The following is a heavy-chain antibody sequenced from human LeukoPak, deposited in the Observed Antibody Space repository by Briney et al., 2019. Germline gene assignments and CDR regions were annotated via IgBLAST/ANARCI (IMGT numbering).Heavy chain of an antibody. Sequence: PGGSLRLSCAASGFTFSTYSMNWVRQAPGKGLEWVSSISSSSSYIYYADSVKGRFTISRDNAKNSLYLQMNSLRAEDTAVYYCARDLGSSVAGTIGYWGQGTLVTVSS. CDR1: GFTFSTYS. CDR2: ISSSSSYI. D-gene: IGHD6-19*01. J-gene: IGHJ4*02. V-gene: IGHV3-21*01. CDR3: ARDLGSSVAGTIGY.